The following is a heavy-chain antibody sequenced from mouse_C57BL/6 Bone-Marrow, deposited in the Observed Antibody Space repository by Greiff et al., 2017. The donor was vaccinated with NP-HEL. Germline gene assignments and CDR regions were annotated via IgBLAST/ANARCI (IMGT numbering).Heavy chain of an antibody. CDR3: ARRGYGSSWGFAY. Sequence: QVQLQQSGPELVKPGASVKISCKASGYAFSSSWMNWVKQRPGKGLEWIGRIYPGDGATNYNGKFKGKATLTADKSSSTAYMQLSSLTSEDSAVYFCARRGYGSSWGFAYWGQGTLVTVSA. CDR1: GYAFSSSW. CDR2: IYPGDGAT. V-gene: IGHV1-82*01. D-gene: IGHD1-1*01. J-gene: IGHJ3*01.